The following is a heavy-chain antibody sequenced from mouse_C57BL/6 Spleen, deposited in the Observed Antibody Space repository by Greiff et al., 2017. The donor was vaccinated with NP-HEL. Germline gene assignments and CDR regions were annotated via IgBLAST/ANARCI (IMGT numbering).Heavy chain of an antibody. J-gene: IGHJ3*01. CDR3: ASYTGEGFAY. V-gene: IGHV1-50*01. CDR2: IDPSDSYT. CDR1: GYTFTSYW. D-gene: IGHD4-1*01. Sequence: QVQLQQPGAELVKPGASVKLSCKASGYTFTSYWMQWVNQRPGQGLEWIGEIDPSDSYTNYNQKFKGKATLTVDTSSSTAYMQLSSLTSEDSAVYYCASYTGEGFAYWGQGTLVTVSA.